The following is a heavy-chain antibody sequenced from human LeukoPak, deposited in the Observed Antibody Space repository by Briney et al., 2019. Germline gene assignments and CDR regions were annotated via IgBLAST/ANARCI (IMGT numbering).Heavy chain of an antibody. CDR1: GFTFSSYA. Sequence: GGSLRLSCAASGFTFSSYAMSWVRQAPGKGLEWVSAISGSGGSTYYADSVKGRFTISRDNSKNTLYLQMNSLRAEDTAVYYCARGTDYYYGMDVWGQGTTVTVSS. V-gene: IGHV3-23*01. D-gene: IGHD4-17*01. CDR2: ISGSGGST. CDR3: ARGTDYYYGMDV. J-gene: IGHJ6*02.